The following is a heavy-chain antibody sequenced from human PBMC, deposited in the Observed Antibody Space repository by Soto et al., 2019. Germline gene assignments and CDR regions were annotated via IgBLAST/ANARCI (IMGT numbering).Heavy chain of an antibody. V-gene: IGHV3-23*01. CDR1: GFTFSSYA. CDR3: AKAFVLPVYFDY. J-gene: IGHJ4*02. Sequence: GGSLRLSCAASGFTFSSYAMSWVRQAPGKGLEWVSAISGSGGSTYYADSVKGRFTISRDNSKSTLYLQMNSLRAEDTAVYYCAKAFVLPVYFDYWGQGTLVTVSS. CDR2: ISGSGGST.